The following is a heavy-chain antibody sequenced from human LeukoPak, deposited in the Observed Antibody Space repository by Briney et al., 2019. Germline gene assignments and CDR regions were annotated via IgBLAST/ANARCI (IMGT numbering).Heavy chain of an antibody. Sequence: GGSLRLSCAASGFTVSDYSMAWVRQAPGKGLEWVSAISGSGSYTDYADSVEGRFTISKDNSKNTLYMRMSSLRAEDTAVYYCARDGFYIDRSIDYWGQGTLVTVSS. CDR2: ISGSGSYT. J-gene: IGHJ4*02. V-gene: IGHV3-23*01. CDR3: ARDGFYIDRSIDY. CDR1: GFTVSDYS. D-gene: IGHD2/OR15-2a*01.